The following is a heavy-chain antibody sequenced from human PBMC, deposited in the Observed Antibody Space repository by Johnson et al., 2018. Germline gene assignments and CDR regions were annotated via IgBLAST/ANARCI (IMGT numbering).Heavy chain of an antibody. CDR1: GFTFGTYA. D-gene: IGHD6-13*01. CDR2: IRATVGTT. J-gene: IGHJ6*02. CDR3: AKILTAAADTFSYGMDV. V-gene: IGHV3-23*04. Sequence: EVQLVESGGGLVQXGESLRLSCAASGFTFGTYAMSWVRPAPGKGLEWVSGIRATVGTTSYADSVKGRFTISRDNSRNPLPREMNSLRAEDTAIYYCAKILTAAADTFSYGMDVWGQGTTVTVSS.